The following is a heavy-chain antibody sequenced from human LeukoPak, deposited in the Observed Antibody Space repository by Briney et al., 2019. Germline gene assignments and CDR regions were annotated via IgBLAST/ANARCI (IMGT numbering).Heavy chain of an antibody. CDR1: GYTLTELS. D-gene: IGHD7-27*01. CDR2: ISAYNGNT. CDR3: ARVKSGENFDY. J-gene: IGHJ4*02. Sequence: ASVKVSCKVSGYTLTELSMHWVRQAPGKGLEWMGWISAYNGNTNYAQKLQGRVTMTTDTSTSTAYMELRSLRSDDTAVYYCARVKSGENFDYWGQGTLVTVSS. V-gene: IGHV1-18*01.